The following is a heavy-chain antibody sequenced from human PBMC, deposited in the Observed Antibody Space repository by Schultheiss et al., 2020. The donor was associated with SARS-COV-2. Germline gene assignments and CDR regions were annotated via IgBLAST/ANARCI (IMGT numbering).Heavy chain of an antibody. Sequence: GGSLRLSCAASGFTVSSNYMSWVRQAPGKGLEWVSVIYSGGSTYYADSVKGRFTISRDNAKNSLYLQMNSLRAEDTAVYYCARSQRGKPGIAVADLYWYFDLWGRGTLVTVSS. CDR2: IYSGGST. CDR3: ARSQRGKPGIAVADLYWYFDL. V-gene: IGHV3-66*01. J-gene: IGHJ2*01. CDR1: GFTVSSNY. D-gene: IGHD6-19*01.